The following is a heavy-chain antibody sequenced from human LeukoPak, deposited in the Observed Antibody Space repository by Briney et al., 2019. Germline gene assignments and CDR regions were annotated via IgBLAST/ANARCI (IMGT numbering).Heavy chain of an antibody. CDR3: AKANSNFPPLDY. Sequence: GGSLRLSCAACGFTSSTYGIHWVRQAPGKGLEWVAVISYDGSDKYYADSGKGRFTISSDNSKNTLYLQMNSLRVEDTAVYYCAKANSNFPPLDYWGQGTLVTVSS. D-gene: IGHD4-11*01. CDR2: ISYDGSDK. CDR1: GFTSSTYG. V-gene: IGHV3-30*18. J-gene: IGHJ4*02.